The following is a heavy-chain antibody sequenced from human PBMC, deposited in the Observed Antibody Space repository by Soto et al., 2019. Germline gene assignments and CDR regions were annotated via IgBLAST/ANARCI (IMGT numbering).Heavy chain of an antibody. CDR1: GGSISSSSYY. J-gene: IGHJ4*02. Sequence: SETLSLTCTVSGGSISSSSYYWGWIRQPPGKGLEWIGGIYYSGSTYYNPSLKSRVTISVDTSKNQFSLKLSSVTAADTAVYYCARSDIVVVVAATHFDYWGQGTLVTVSS. CDR3: ARSDIVVVVAATHFDY. CDR2: IYYSGST. D-gene: IGHD2-15*01. V-gene: IGHV4-39*01.